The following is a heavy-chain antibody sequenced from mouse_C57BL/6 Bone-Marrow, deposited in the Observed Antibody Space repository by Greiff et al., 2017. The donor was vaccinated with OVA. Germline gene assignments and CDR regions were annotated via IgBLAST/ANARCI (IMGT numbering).Heavy chain of an antibody. V-gene: IGHV3-6*01. D-gene: IGHD3-3*01. J-gene: IGHJ2*01. CDR1: GYSITSGYY. CDR2: ISYDGSN. CDR3: ASWGTGGY. Sequence: EVKLLESGPGLVKPSQSLSLTCSVTGYSITSGYYWNWIRQFPGNKLEWMGYISYDGSNKYNPSLNNRISITRDTSKNQFFLKLTSVTTEDTATYYCASWGTGGYWGQGTTLTVSS.